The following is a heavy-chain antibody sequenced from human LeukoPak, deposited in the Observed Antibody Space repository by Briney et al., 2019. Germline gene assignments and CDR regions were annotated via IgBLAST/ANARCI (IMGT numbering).Heavy chain of an antibody. CDR3: ARDVCSGGSCYSFDY. D-gene: IGHD2-15*01. V-gene: IGHV3-48*01. J-gene: IGHJ4*02. CDR2: ISSSSSTI. Sequence: PGGSLRLSCAASGLSSTIYWMHWVRQAPGKGLEWVSYISSSSSTIYYADSVKGRFTISRDNAKNSLYLQMNSLRAEDTAVYYCARDVCSGGSCYSFDYWGQGTLVTVSS. CDR1: GLSSTIYW.